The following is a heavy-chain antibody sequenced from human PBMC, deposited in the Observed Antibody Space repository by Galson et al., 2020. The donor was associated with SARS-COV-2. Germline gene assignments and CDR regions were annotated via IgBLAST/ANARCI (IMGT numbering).Heavy chain of an antibody. J-gene: IGHJ6*03. CDR3: PRLDGSGTYYLYYCYYYFDV. Sequence: KVSCKGTRYSFSTYRIVSVRQMPAKGLEWVGLIYPVDSDTRYSPPLEGQVTISADKPIKTAYLQWSSLKATDTAIYYCPRLDGSGTYYLYYCYYYFDVWGKGTTVTVSS. D-gene: IGHD3-10*01. CDR2: IYPVDSDT. V-gene: IGHV5-51*04. CDR1: RYSFSTYR.